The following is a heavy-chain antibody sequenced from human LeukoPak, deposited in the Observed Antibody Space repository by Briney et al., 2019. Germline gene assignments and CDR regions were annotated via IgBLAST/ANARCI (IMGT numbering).Heavy chain of an antibody. D-gene: IGHD1-26*01. Sequence: GGSLRLSCAASGFTFSSYAMSWVRQAPGKGLEWVSAISGSGGSTYYADSVKGRFTISRDNSKNTLYLQINSLRAEDTAVYYCALVGARTGFGYWGQGTLVTVSS. CDR3: ALVGARTGFGY. CDR1: GFTFSSYA. J-gene: IGHJ4*02. CDR2: ISGSGGST. V-gene: IGHV3-23*01.